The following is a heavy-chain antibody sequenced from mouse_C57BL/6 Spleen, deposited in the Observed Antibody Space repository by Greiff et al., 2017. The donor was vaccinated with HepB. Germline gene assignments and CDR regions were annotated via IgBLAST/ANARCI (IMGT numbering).Heavy chain of an antibody. J-gene: IGHJ4*01. CDR1: GYTFTDYY. CDR3: ARTSYYYGSSLYAMDY. V-gene: IGHV1-26*01. D-gene: IGHD1-1*01. CDR2: INPNNGGT. Sequence: EVQLQQSGPELVKPGASVKISCKASGYTFTDYYMNWVKQSHGKSLEWIGDINPNNGGTSYNQKFKGKATLTVDKSSSTAYMELRSLTSEDSAVYYCARTSYYYGSSLYAMDYWGQGTSVTVSS.